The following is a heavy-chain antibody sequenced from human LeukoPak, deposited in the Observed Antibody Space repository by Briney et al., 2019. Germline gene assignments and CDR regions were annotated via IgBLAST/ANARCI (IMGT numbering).Heavy chain of an antibody. J-gene: IGHJ4*02. CDR3: ARDRGSSWPIDY. D-gene: IGHD6-13*01. V-gene: IGHV4-31*03. CDR1: GGSISSGGYY. Sequence: PSQTLSLTCTVSGGSISSGGYYWSWIRQHPGKGLEWIGYIYYSGSTYYNPSLKSRVTISVDTSKNQFSLKLSSVTAADTAVYYCARDRGSSWPIDYWGQGTLVTVSS. CDR2: IYYSGST.